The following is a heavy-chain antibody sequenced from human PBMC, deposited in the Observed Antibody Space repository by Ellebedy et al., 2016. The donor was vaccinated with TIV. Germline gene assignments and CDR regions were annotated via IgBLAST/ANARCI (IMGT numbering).Heavy chain of an antibody. CDR2: INPSGGST. J-gene: IGHJ4*02. CDR1: GYTFTSYY. CDR3: ATAHFSGDRKPPKY. D-gene: IGHD2-15*01. Sequence: ASVKVSCXASGYTFTSYYMHWVRQAPGQRLEWMGIINPSGGSTSYAQKFQGRVTMTRDTSTSTVYMELSSLRSEDTAVYYCATAHFSGDRKPPKYWGQGTLVTVSS. V-gene: IGHV1-46*01.